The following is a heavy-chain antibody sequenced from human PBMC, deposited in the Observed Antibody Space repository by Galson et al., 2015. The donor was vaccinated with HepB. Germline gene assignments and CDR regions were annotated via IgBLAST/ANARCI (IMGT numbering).Heavy chain of an antibody. D-gene: IGHD2-15*01. CDR1: GFTFSSYA. V-gene: IGHV3-23*01. Sequence: SLRLSCAASGFTFSSYAMSWVRQAPGKGLEWVSAISGSGGSTYYADSVKGRFTISRDNSKNTLYLQMNSLRAEDTAVYYCASHLMGVVVVAGFDYWGQGTLVTVSS. J-gene: IGHJ4*02. CDR2: ISGSGGST. CDR3: ASHLMGVVVVAGFDY.